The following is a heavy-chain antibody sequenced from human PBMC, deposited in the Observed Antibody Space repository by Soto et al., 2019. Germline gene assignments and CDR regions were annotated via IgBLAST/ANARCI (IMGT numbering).Heavy chain of an antibody. V-gene: IGHV3-23*01. J-gene: IGHJ6*02. CDR1: GFTFSSYA. CDR3: AKWVYYYGSGSYYQYYYYGMDV. Sequence: EVQLLESGGGLVQPGGSLRLSCAASGFTFSSYAMSWVRQAPGKGLEWVSAISGSGGSTYYADSVKGRFTISRDNSKNTLYLQMNSLRAEDTAVYYCAKWVYYYGSGSYYQYYYYGMDVWGQGTTVTVSS. D-gene: IGHD3-10*01. CDR2: ISGSGGST.